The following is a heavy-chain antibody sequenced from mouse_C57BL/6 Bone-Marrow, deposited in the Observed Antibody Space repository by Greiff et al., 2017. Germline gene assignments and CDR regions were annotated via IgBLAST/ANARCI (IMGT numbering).Heavy chain of an antibody. CDR3: ARSRWLLHYYAMDY. CDR1: GYTFTDYY. V-gene: IGHV1-19*01. Sequence: EVQLQQSGPVLVKPGASVKMSCKASGYTFTDYYMHWVKQSHGKSLEWIGVINPYNGGTSYNQKFKGKATLTVDKSSSTAYMELNSLTSEDSAVXYCARSRWLLHYYAMDYWGQGTSVTVSS. CDR2: INPYNGGT. J-gene: IGHJ4*01. D-gene: IGHD2-3*01.